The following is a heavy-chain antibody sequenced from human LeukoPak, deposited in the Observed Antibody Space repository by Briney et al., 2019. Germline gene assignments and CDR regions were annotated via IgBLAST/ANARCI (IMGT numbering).Heavy chain of an antibody. Sequence: GASVKVSCKASGSTFTSYGISWVRQAPGQGLEWMGWISAYNGNTNYAQKLQGRVTMTTDTSTSTAYMELRSLRSDDTAVYYCARISGSYDYVRSPFAYWGQGTLVTVCS. CDR3: ARISGSYDYVRSPFAY. CDR1: GSTFTSYG. V-gene: IGHV1-18*01. D-gene: IGHD3-16*01. CDR2: ISAYNGNT. J-gene: IGHJ4*02.